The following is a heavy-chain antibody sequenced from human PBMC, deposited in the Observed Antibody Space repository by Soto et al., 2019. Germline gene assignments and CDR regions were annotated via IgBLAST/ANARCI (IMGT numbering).Heavy chain of an antibody. J-gene: IGHJ3*02. CDR3: AREGYYDSSDSAPRAFDI. CDR2: IIPIFGTA. V-gene: IGHV1-69*13. Sequence: SVKVSCKASGGTFSSYAISWVRQAPGQGLEWMGGIIPIFGTANYAQKFQGRVTITADESTSTAYMELSSLRSEDTAVYYCAREGYYDSSDSAPRAFDIWGQGTMVTV. D-gene: IGHD3-22*01. CDR1: GGTFSSYA.